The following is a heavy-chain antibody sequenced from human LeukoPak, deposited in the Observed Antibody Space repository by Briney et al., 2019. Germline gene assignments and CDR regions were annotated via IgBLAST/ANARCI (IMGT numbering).Heavy chain of an antibody. V-gene: IGHV3-23*01. CDR1: GFTFSTYA. D-gene: IGHD1-26*01. J-gene: IGHJ4*02. CDR3: AKGLVGALFYFDY. Sequence: GGSLRLSCAASGFTFSTYAMSWVCQAPGKGLEWVSAVTISGRSTFYADSVKGRFTISRDNSKNTLYLQMNSLRAVDTAVYYCAKGLVGALFYFDYWGQGSLVTVSS. CDR2: VTISGRST.